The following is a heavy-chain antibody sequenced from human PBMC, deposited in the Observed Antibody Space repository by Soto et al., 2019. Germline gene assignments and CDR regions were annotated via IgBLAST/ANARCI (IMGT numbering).Heavy chain of an antibody. V-gene: IGHV4-38-2*01. CDR1: GYSITSSSF. CDR3: ARPRPNFGAVDS. D-gene: IGHD3-10*01. Sequence: QVQLQESGPGLVKPSETLSLTCAVSGYSITSSSFWGWIRQPPGKGLEWIGSIYLGGTTYYDPSLKCRVTISVDTSRNEFSLRLTSVTAADTAVYYCARPRPNFGAVDSWGQGTLVTVST. CDR2: IYLGGTT. J-gene: IGHJ4*02.